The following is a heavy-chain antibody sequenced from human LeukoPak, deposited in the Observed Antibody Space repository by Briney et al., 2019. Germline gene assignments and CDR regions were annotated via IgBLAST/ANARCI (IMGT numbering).Heavy chain of an antibody. CDR1: RFTFSNYG. CDR2: ISSSSSYI. J-gene: IGHJ3*02. Sequence: PGGSLRLSCATSRFTFSNYGMHWVRQAPGRGLEWVSSISSSSSYIYYADSVKGRFTISRDNAKNSLYLQMNSLRAEDTAVYYCARNAAIAKDAFDIWGQGTMVTVSS. V-gene: IGHV3-21*01. CDR3: ARNAAIAKDAFDI. D-gene: IGHD2-2*01.